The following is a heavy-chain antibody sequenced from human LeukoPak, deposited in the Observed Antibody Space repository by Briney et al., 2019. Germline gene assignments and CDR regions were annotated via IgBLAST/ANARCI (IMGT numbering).Heavy chain of an antibody. CDR2: ISYDGSNK. CDR3: AKGGVPVVSPAVN. Sequence: GRSLRLSCAASGFTFSSYAMHWVRQAPGKGLEWVAVISYDGSNKYYADSVKGRFTISRDNSKNTLYLQMNSLRAEDTAVYYCAKGGVPVVSPAVNWGQGTLVIVSS. D-gene: IGHD2-2*01. CDR1: GFTFSSYA. V-gene: IGHV3-30-3*01. J-gene: IGHJ4*02.